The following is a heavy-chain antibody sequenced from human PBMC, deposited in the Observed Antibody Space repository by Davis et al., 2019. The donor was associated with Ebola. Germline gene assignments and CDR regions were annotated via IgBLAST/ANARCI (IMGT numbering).Heavy chain of an antibody. D-gene: IGHD4-23*01. CDR2: INPSGGST. CDR3: ARGSSHLRWYYFDY. CDR1: GYTFTSYY. V-gene: IGHV1-46*01. J-gene: IGHJ4*02. Sequence: ASVKVSCKASGYTFTSYYMHWVRQAPGQGLEWMGIINPSGGSTSYAQKFQGWVTMTRDTSISTAYMELSRLRSDDTAVYYCARGSSHLRWYYFDYWGQGTLVTVSS.